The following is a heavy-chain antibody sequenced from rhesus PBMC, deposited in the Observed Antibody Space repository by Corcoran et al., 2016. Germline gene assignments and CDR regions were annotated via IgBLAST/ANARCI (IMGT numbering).Heavy chain of an antibody. Sequence: EVQLVESGGGLAKPGGSLRLAGAASGFPVSPNWMRWIRQAPGKGREWFSGINSAGTSTYYADSVKGRFTISREDAKNTLYLQMDGLRAEDTAVYYCTGLGNGAWSGWGQGVLVTVSS. D-gene: IGHD6-37*01. V-gene: IGHV3-14*01. CDR3: TGLGNGAWSG. J-gene: IGHJ4*01. CDR1: GFPVSPNW. CDR2: INSAGTST.